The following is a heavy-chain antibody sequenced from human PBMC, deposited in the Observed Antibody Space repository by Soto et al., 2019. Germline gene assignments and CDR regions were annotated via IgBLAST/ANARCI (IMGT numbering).Heavy chain of an antibody. J-gene: IGHJ5*02. CDR3: AREATGGGWFDP. V-gene: IGHV3-33*01. Sequence: QVQLVESGGGVVQPGRSLRLSCAASGFTFSSYGMHWVRQAPGKGLEWVAVIWYDGSNKYYADSVKGRFTISRDNSKNTLYLQINSLSAEDTAVYYWAREATGGGWFDPWGQGTLVTVSS. CDR2: IWYDGSNK. D-gene: IGHD5-12*01. CDR1: GFTFSSYG.